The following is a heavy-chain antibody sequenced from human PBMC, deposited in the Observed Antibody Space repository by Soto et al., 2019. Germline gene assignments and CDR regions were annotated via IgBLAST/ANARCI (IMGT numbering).Heavy chain of an antibody. J-gene: IGHJ6*02. CDR3: AANRGYNYYYGMDV. Sequence: GGSLRLSCAASGFTFSRYAMSWVRQAPGKGLEWVSAISGSGGSTYYADSVKGRFTISRDNSKNTLYLQMNSLRAEDTAVYYCAANRGYNYYYGMDVWGQGTTVTVSS. CDR2: ISGSGGST. V-gene: IGHV3-23*01. D-gene: IGHD3-22*01. CDR1: GFTFSRYA.